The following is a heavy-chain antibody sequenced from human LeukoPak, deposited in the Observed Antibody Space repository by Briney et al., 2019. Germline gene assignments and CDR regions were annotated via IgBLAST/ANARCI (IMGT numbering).Heavy chain of an antibody. CDR2: IKQDGSGK. J-gene: IGHJ4*02. Sequence: PGGSLRLSCAASGFTFSSYWMSWVRQAPGKGLEWVANIKQDGSGKYYVDSVKGRFTISRDNAKNSLYLQMNSLRAEDTAVYYCARDRILYYYDSSGYHTAFDYWGQGTLVTVSS. CDR3: ARDRILYYYDSSGYHTAFDY. CDR1: GFTFSSYW. D-gene: IGHD3-22*01. V-gene: IGHV3-7*03.